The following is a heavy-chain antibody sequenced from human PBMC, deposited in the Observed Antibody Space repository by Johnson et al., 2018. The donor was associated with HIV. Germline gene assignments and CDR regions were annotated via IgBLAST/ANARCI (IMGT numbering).Heavy chain of an antibody. CDR3: AKTYSGSNRDAFDI. Sequence: QMLLVESGGGVVQPGRSLRLSCAASGFTFSSYAMHWVRLAPGKGLEWVAVISYDGSNKYYADSVKGRFTISRDNSKNTLYLQMNSLRAEDTAVYYCAKTYSGSNRDAFDIWGQGTMVTVSS. J-gene: IGHJ3*02. CDR1: GFTFSSYA. D-gene: IGHD1-26*01. V-gene: IGHV3-30*04. CDR2: ISYDGSNK.